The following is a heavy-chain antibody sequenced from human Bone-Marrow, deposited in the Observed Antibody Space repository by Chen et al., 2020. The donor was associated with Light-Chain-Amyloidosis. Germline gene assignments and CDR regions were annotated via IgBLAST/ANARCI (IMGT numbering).Heavy chain of an antibody. CDR1: GYTFPNYW. J-gene: IGHJ4*02. V-gene: IGHV5-51*01. CDR3: ARRRDGYNFDY. D-gene: IGHD2-21*01. Sequence: EVQLEQSGPEVKKPWESLKISCKGSGYTFPNYWIGWVRQMPGKGLEWMGVIYXDXSDARYSXXXXXXXXXXXXXXXXXXXXXXXXXXXXXXAMYYCARRRDGYNFDYWGQGTLVTVSS. CDR2: IYXDXSDA.